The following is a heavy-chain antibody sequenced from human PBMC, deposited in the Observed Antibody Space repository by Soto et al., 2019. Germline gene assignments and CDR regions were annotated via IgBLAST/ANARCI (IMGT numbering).Heavy chain of an antibody. Sequence: SETLSLTCAVYGGSFSGYYWSWIRQPPGKGLEWIGEINHSGSTNYNPSLKSRATISVDTSKNQFSLKLSSVTAADTAVYYCARFTFGYFDYWGQGTLVTVS. CDR1: GGSFSGYY. D-gene: IGHD3-16*01. CDR3: ARFTFGYFDY. J-gene: IGHJ4*02. CDR2: INHSGST. V-gene: IGHV4-34*01.